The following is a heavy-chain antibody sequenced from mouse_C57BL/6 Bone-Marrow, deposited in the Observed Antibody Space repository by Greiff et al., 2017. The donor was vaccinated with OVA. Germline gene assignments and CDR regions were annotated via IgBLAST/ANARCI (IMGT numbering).Heavy chain of an antibody. J-gene: IGHJ2*01. D-gene: IGHD2-1*01. CDR3: TSYGKFDY. Sequence: EVQLQQSGAELVRPGASVKLSCTASGFNIKDDYMHWVKQRPEQGLEWIGWIDPENGDTEYAAKVQGKATITADTSSNTAYLQLSSLTSEDTAVYYCTSYGKFDYWGQGTTLTVSS. V-gene: IGHV14-4*01. CDR2: IDPENGDT. CDR1: GFNIKDDY.